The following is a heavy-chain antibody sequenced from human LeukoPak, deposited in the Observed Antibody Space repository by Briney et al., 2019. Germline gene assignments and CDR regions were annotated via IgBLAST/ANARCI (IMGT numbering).Heavy chain of an antibody. V-gene: IGHV1-69*05. Sequence: SVKVSCKASGGTFSSDAISWVRQAPGQGLEWMGRIITIFGTANYAQKFQGRVTITTDESTSTAYMELSSLRSEETAVYYFARGYYDILTGYYLFDYWGQGTLVTVSS. J-gene: IGHJ4*02. CDR1: GGTFSSDA. D-gene: IGHD3-9*01. CDR3: ARGYYDILTGYYLFDY. CDR2: IITIFGTA.